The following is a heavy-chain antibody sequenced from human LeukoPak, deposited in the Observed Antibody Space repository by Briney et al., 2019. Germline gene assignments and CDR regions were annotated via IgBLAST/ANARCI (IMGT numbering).Heavy chain of an antibody. CDR1: GDSIRAGPYY. V-gene: IGHV4-31*03. CDR2: IYYTGST. CDR3: ARDFRRAGDYYYYMDV. Sequence: PSETVSLTCTVSGDSIRAGPYYWSWIRQHPGKGLEWIGCIYYTGSTYYNPSLKSRVTISLDTSKNQFSLKLSSVTAADTTVYYCARDFRRAGDYYYYMDVWGKGTTVTVSS. J-gene: IGHJ6*03. D-gene: IGHD6-19*01.